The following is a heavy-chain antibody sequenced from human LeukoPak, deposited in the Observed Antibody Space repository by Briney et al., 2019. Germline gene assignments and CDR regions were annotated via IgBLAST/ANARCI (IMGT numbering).Heavy chain of an antibody. CDR1: GFTFSTYF. D-gene: IGHD1-1*01. Sequence: GGSLRLSCAASGFTFSTYFMHWVRQAPGKGLEWVAVISYDGSNKYYEDSVKGRFTISRDNSKNTLYLQMNSLRAEDTAVYYCAKDWQLVDYWGQGTLVTVSS. J-gene: IGHJ4*02. CDR3: AKDWQLVDY. V-gene: IGHV3-30*18. CDR2: ISYDGSNK.